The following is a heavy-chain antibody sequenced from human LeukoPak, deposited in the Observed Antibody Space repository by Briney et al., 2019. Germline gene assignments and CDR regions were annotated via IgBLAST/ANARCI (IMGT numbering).Heavy chain of an antibody. D-gene: IGHD1-26*01. CDR3: ARNVGY. J-gene: IGHJ4*02. CDR1: GLTVSNKY. CDR2: IYRGGST. V-gene: IGHV3-53*01. Sequence: GGSLRLFCAVSGLTVSNKYMRWGRQARGEGVEWVSVIYRGGSTYYTDFVKGRLNISREKSKNTVYLQMNRLRDEVTAVYYCARNVGYWGQGTLVTVSS.